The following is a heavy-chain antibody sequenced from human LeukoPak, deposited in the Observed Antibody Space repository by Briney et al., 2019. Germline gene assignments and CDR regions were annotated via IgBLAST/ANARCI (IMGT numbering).Heavy chain of an antibody. D-gene: IGHD3-22*01. CDR2: ISTNGGST. CDR3: VKLLVEMRLLLPYFDY. V-gene: IGHV3-64D*06. J-gene: IGHJ4*02. CDR1: GFTFSGYA. Sequence: GGSLRLSCSASGFTFSGYAMHWVRQAPGKGLEFVSAISTNGGSTYYADSVKGRFTISSDNSKNMLYLHMSSLRPEDTAVYYCVKLLVEMRLLLPYFDYWGQGTLVTVSS.